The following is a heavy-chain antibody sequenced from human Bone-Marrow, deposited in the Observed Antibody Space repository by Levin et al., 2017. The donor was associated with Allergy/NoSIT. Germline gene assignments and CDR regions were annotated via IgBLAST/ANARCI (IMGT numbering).Heavy chain of an antibody. Sequence: GGSLRLSCAASGFTFSSYAMSWVRQAPGKGLEWVSAISGSGGSTYYADSVKGRFTISRDNSKNTLYLQMNSLRAEDTAVYYCAKLRAYYGFWSCYYGGVPTDWGQGTLVTVSS. D-gene: IGHD3-3*01. CDR3: AKLRAYYGFWSCYYGGVPTD. V-gene: IGHV3-23*01. CDR2: ISGSGGST. J-gene: IGHJ4*02. CDR1: GFTFSSYA.